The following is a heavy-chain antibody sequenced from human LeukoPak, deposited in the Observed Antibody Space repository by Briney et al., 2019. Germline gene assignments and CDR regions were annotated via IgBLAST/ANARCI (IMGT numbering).Heavy chain of an antibody. CDR2: VYYSGST. CDR3: ARLGAGPTYYDFWSGYSSFYFDY. J-gene: IGHJ4*02. Sequence: SGTLSLTCSVSGVSINNYYWSWIREPPGRGLEWIGYVYYSGSTNYNPSLRSRVTISVDTSKNQFSLKLSSVTAADTAVYYCARLGAGPTYYDFWSGYSSFYFDYWGQGTLVTVSS. CDR1: GVSINNYY. V-gene: IGHV4-59*01. D-gene: IGHD3-3*01.